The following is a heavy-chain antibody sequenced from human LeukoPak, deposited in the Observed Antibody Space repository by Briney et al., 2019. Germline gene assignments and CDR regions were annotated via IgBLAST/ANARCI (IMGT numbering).Heavy chain of an antibody. J-gene: IGHJ4*02. Sequence: GGSLRLSCAASGFTFTDYWMTWVRQVPGKGREWVANINRAGIESYYVDSVKGRFTISRDNAEKSLYLQMDSLRVDDTAVYYCARVGTWELQRVFDNWGQGTLVTVSS. D-gene: IGHD1-26*01. CDR3: ARVGTWELQRVFDN. V-gene: IGHV3-7*01. CDR1: GFTFTDYW. CDR2: INRAGIES.